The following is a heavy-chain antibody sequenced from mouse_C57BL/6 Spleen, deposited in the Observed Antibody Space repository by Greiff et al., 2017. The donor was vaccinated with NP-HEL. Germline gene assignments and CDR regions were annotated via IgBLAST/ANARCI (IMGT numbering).Heavy chain of an antibody. J-gene: IGHJ4*01. Sequence: EVQLVESGGGLVKPGGSLKLSCAASGFTFSDYGMHWVRQAPEKGLEWVAYISSGSSTIYYADTVKGRFTISRDNAKNTLCLQMTGLRSEDTAMYYCAYDGYPFYAMDYWGQGTSVTVSS. D-gene: IGHD2-3*01. CDR2: ISSGSSTI. V-gene: IGHV5-17*01. CDR3: AYDGYPFYAMDY. CDR1: GFTFSDYG.